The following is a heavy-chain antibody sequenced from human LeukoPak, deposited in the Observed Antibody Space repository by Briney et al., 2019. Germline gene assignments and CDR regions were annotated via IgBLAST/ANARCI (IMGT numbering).Heavy chain of an antibody. J-gene: IGHJ4*02. CDR1: GFTFSSYG. CDR2: ISYDGSNK. D-gene: IGHD5-18*01. CDR3: AKALGYSYGYFDY. Sequence: GGSLRLSCAASGFTFSSYGMHWVRQAPGKGLEWVAVISYDGSNKYYADSVKGRFTISRDNSKNTLYLQMNSLRAEDTAVYYCAKALGYSYGYFDYWGQGTLVTVSS. V-gene: IGHV3-30*18.